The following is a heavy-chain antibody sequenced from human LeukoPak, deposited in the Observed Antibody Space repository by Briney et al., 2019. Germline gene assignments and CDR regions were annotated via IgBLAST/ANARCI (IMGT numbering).Heavy chain of an antibody. Sequence: ASVKVSCKTSGYTFTGYFMHWVRQAPGQGLEWVGWITPNNGGTKYAQKFQGRVTMTRDTSISTAYMELSRLTSDDTAVYYCALGYCSGGSCYGFDYWGQGTLVTVSS. J-gene: IGHJ4*02. CDR3: ALGYCSGGSCYGFDY. V-gene: IGHV1-2*02. D-gene: IGHD2-15*01. CDR2: ITPNNGGT. CDR1: GYTFTGYF.